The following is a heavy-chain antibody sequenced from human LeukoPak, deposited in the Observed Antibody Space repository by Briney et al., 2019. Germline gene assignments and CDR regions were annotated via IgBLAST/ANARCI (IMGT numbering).Heavy chain of an antibody. V-gene: IGHV3-74*01. CDR1: GFTFSSYW. CDR2: IKSDGST. CDR3: ARGGPSYDSSDAEFDY. J-gene: IGHJ4*02. Sequence: GGSLRLSCAASGFTFSSYWMHWVRQIPGKGLVWVSRIKSDGSTIYADSVKGRFTISRDNAKNSLYLQMNSLRAEDTAVYYCARGGPSYDSSDAEFDYWGQGTLVTVSS. D-gene: IGHD3-22*01.